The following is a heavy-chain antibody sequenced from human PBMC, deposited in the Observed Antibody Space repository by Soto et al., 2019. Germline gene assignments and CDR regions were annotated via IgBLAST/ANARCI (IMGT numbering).Heavy chain of an antibody. CDR1: GFTFSRYE. D-gene: IGHD3-10*01. CDR2: IHSSATTI. CDR3: ATRSGGGGAFDF. V-gene: IGHV3-48*03. J-gene: IGHJ3*01. Sequence: GGSLRLSCAASGFTFSRYEMNRVRQAPGKGLEWIAYIHSSATTIYYADSVKGRFTISRDSAKNSLCLQLNSLSAEDTAVYYCATRSGGGGAFDFWGQGTMVTVSS.